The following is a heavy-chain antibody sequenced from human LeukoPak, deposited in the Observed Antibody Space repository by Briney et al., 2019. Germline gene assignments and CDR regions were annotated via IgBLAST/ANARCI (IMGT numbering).Heavy chain of an antibody. CDR1: GFTLSSYG. D-gene: IGHD3-22*01. CDR3: AKDPSVVVINYFDY. J-gene: IGHJ4*02. Sequence: GGSLRLPCAASGFTLSSYGMHWVRQAPGKGLEWVAVISYDGSNKYYADSVKGRFTISRDNSKNTLYLQMNSLRAEDTAVYYCAKDPSVVVINYFDYWGQGTLVTVSS. V-gene: IGHV3-30*18. CDR2: ISYDGSNK.